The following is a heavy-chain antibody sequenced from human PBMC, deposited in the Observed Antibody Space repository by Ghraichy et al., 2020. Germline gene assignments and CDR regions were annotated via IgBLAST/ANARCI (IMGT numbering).Heavy chain of an antibody. Sequence: TLSLTCAVSGGSISSGGYSWSWIRQPPGKGLEWIGYIYHSGSTYYNPSLKSRVTMSVDRSKNQFSLMLSSVTAADTAVYSCARGGYCSSASCSYWYFDLWGRGTLVTVSS. CDR1: GGSISSGGYS. J-gene: IGHJ2*01. D-gene: IGHD2-2*01. V-gene: IGHV4-30-2*01. CDR2: IYHSGST. CDR3: ARGGYCSSASCSYWYFDL.